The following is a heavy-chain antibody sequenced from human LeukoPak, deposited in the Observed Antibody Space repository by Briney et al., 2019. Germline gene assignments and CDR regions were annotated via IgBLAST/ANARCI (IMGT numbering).Heavy chain of an antibody. CDR3: ARDLCTSSSCPNNWIDP. CDR2: TYYRSKWYN. Sequence: SQTLSLTCAISGDSVSSNSAAWGWIRQSPSRGLEWLGRTYYRSKWYNNYAISVKSRITINPDTSKNQFSLQLNSVTPEDTAVYYCARDLCTSSSCPNNWIDPWGQGTLVTVSS. CDR1: GDSVSSNSAA. J-gene: IGHJ5*02. D-gene: IGHD2-2*01. V-gene: IGHV6-1*01.